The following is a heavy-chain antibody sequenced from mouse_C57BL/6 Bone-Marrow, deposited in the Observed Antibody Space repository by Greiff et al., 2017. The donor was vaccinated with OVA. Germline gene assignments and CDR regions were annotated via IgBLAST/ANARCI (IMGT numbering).Heavy chain of an antibody. CDR2: IYPRDGST. V-gene: IGHV1-78*01. D-gene: IGHD1-1*01. CDR3: ARYLYYGSSYWAMDY. CDR1: GYTFTDHT. Sequence: QVQLQQSDAELVKPGASVKISCKVSGYTFTDHTIHWMKQRPEQGLEWIGYIYPRDGSTKYNEKFKGKATLTADKSSSTAYMQLNSLTSEDSAVYFCARYLYYGSSYWAMDYWGQGTSVTVSS. J-gene: IGHJ4*01.